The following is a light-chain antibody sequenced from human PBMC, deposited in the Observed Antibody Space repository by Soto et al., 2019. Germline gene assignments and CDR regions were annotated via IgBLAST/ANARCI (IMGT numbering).Light chain of an antibody. CDR2: AAS. Sequence: DIQMTQSPSSLSASVGDRVTITCRASQSISSYLNWYQQKPGKATKLLIYAASSLQSGVPSRFSGRGSGTDFTLTISSLQPEDFATYYCQQSDSTPFTFGPGPKVDIK. J-gene: IGKJ3*01. V-gene: IGKV1-39*01. CDR1: QSISSY. CDR3: QQSDSTPFT.